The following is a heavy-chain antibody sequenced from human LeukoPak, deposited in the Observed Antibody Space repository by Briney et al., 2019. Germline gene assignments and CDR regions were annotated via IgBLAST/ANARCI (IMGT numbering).Heavy chain of an antibody. J-gene: IGHJ6*03. CDR3: ARGPLSNSQPYYYYYTNV. D-gene: IGHD4-11*01. Sequence: PSETLSLTCAVYGGSFSGYYWSWIRQPPGKGLDWIGEINHSGSTNYNPSLKIRVTISVDTSKNQLSLKLSCISAADTAVSYCARGPLSNSQPYYYYYTNVCGKATTVTVYS. CDR2: INHSGST. CDR1: GGSFSGYY. V-gene: IGHV4-34*01.